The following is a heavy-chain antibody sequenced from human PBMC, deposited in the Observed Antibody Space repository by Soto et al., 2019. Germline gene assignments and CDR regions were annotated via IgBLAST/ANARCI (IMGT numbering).Heavy chain of an antibody. CDR1: GFKFSNYA. D-gene: IGHD3-16*01. V-gene: IGHV3-23*01. Sequence: LRLSCAASGFKFSNYAMSWVRQAPGKGLEWVSLISATGGGTYYADSVKGRFTISRDNSHNTLYLQVRSLTAEDTAVYYCAKDRRAGGNSAFYFDFWGQGAQVTVSS. CDR2: ISATGGGT. J-gene: IGHJ4*02. CDR3: AKDRRAGGNSAFYFDF.